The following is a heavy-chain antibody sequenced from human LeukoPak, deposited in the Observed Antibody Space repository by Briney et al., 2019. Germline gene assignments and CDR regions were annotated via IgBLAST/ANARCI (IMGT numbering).Heavy chain of an antibody. V-gene: IGHV1-8*01. Sequence: ASVKVSCKASGYTFTSYDINWVRQATGQGLEWMGWMNPNSGNTGYAQKLQGRVTMTRNTSISTAYMELSSLRSEDTAVYYCARGSTTTQLTPGYWGQGTLVTVSS. CDR1: GYTFTSYD. J-gene: IGHJ4*02. D-gene: IGHD5-24*01. CDR2: MNPNSGNT. CDR3: ARGSTTTQLTPGY.